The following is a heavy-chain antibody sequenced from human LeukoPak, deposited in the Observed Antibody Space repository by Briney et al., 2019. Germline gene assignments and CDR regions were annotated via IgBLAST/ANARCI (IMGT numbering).Heavy chain of an antibody. CDR3: ARDYDSSGYYWS. D-gene: IGHD3-22*01. V-gene: IGHV4-59*01. J-gene: IGHJ4*02. CDR2: IYYSGST. Sequence: SETLSLTCIVSGDSISTYYWSWIRQPPGKGLEWIGYIYYSGSTNYNPSLKSRVTMSVDTSKNQFSLKLSSVTAADMAVYYCARDYDSSGYYWSWGQGILVTVSS. CDR1: GDSISTYY.